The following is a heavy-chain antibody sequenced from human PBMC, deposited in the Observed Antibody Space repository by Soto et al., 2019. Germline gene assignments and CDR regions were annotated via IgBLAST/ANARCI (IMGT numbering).Heavy chain of an antibody. CDR1: GFTLSSYG. J-gene: IGHJ3*02. D-gene: IGHD2-15*01. V-gene: IGHV3-33*01. CDR3: ARDRQYCSGGSCYSALDAFDI. Sequence: GGSLRLSCAASGFTLSSYGMHWVRQAPGKGLEWVAVIWYDGSNKYYADSVKGRFTISRDNSKNTLYLRMNSLRAEDTAVYYCARDRQYCSGGSCYSALDAFDIWGQGTMVTVSS. CDR2: IWYDGSNK.